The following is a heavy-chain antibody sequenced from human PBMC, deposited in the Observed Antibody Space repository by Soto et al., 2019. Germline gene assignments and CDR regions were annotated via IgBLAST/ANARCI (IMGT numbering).Heavy chain of an antibody. CDR1: GYTFTSYA. CDR3: ARSIVVVTALDY. J-gene: IGHJ4*02. Sequence: QVQLVQSGAEEKKPGASVKVSCKASGYTFTSYAMPWVRQAPGQRLEWMGWINAGNGNTKYSQKFQGRVTITRDTSASSAYMELSSLRSEDTAVYSCARSIVVVTALDYWGQGTLVTVSS. CDR2: INAGNGNT. V-gene: IGHV1-3*05. D-gene: IGHD2-21*02.